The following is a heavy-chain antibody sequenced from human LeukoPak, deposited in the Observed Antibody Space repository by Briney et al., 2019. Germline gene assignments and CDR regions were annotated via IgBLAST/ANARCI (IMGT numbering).Heavy chain of an antibody. D-gene: IGHD6-13*01. CDR2: IIPIFGTA. CDR3: ARSSSSYASLFQH. V-gene: IGHV1-69*05. CDR1: GGTFSSYA. Sequence: SVKVSCKASGGTFSSYAISWVRQAPGQGLEWMGGIIPIFGTANYAQKFQGRVTITTDESTSTAYMELSSLRPEDTAVYYCARSSSSYASLFQHWGQGTLVTVSS. J-gene: IGHJ1*01.